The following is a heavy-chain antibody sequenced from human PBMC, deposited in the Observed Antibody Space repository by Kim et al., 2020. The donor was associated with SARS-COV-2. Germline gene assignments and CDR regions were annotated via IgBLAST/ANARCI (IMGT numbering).Heavy chain of an antibody. CDR1: GFTFSSYW. J-gene: IGHJ2*01. Sequence: GGSLRLSCAASGFTFSSYWMHWVRQAPGKGLVWVSRINSDGSSTSYADSVKGRFTISRDNAKNTLYLQMNSLRAEDTAVYYCAASIVVPWYFDLWGRGTLVTVSS. V-gene: IGHV3-74*01. CDR3: AASIVVPWYFDL. CDR2: INSDGSST. D-gene: IGHD3-22*01.